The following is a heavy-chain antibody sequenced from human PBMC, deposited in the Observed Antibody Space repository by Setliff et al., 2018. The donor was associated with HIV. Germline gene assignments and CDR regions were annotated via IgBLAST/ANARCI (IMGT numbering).Heavy chain of an antibody. CDR3: ARDHHSGSDWSRLGAFDI. J-gene: IGHJ3*02. CDR1: GYTFTSYY. D-gene: IGHD1-26*01. Sequence: GASVKVSCKASGYTFTSYYLHWVRQAPGQGLEWMGLINPSGGSTTYAQKFLGRVTLTRDTSTSTAYLDLYSLRSEDTAVYYCARDHHSGSDWSRLGAFDIWGQGTVVTVSS. CDR2: INPSGGST. V-gene: IGHV1-46*01.